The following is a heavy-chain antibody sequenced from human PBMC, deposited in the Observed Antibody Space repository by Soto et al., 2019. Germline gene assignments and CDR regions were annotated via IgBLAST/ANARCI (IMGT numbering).Heavy chain of an antibody. J-gene: IGHJ6*02. V-gene: IGHV3-30-3*01. CDR1: WLNFINFG. Sequence: AAAWLNFINFGVHRIINAPGKGLEWVAVISYDGSNKYYADSVKGRFTISRDNSKNTLYLQMNSLRAEETAVYYCSRDYYRFNSGYVFSMDVLGQGTTDTVTS. CDR2: ISYDGSNK. D-gene: IGHD5-12*01. CDR3: SRDYYRFNSGYVFSMDV.